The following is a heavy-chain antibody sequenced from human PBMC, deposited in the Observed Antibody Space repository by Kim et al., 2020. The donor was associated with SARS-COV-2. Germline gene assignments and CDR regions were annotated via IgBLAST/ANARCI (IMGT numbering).Heavy chain of an antibody. V-gene: IGHV3-9*01. CDR2: ISWNSGSI. J-gene: IGHJ4*02. D-gene: IGHD3-3*01. CDR3: AKDHKLRFLEWLSFGGYFDS. CDR1: GFTFGDYA. Sequence: GGSLRLSCAASGFTFGDYAMHWVRQAPGKGLEWVSGISWNSGSIGYADSVKGRFTISRDNAKNSLYLQMNSLRAEDTALYYCAKDHKLRFLEWLSFGGYFDSWGQATLVTVSS.